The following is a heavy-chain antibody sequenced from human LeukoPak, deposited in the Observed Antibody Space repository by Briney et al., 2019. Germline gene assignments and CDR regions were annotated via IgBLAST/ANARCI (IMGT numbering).Heavy chain of an antibody. D-gene: IGHD5-24*01. J-gene: IGHJ4*02. CDR2: IYHSGST. V-gene: IGHV4-38-2*01. CDR1: GYSISSGYY. Sequence: KPSETLSLTCAVSGYSISSGYYWGWIRQPPGKGLEWIGSIYHSGSTYYNPSLKSRVTISVDTSKNQFSLKLSSVTAADTAVYYCARRRMATIKSFDYWGQGTLVTVSS. CDR3: ARRRMATIKSFDY.